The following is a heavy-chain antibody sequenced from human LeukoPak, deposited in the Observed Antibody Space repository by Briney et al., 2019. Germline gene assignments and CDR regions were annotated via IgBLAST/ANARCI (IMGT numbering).Heavy chain of an antibody. Sequence: GGSLRLSCAASGFTFTRYSMTWVRQAPGKGLEWVSYISSSSSTIHYADSVKGRFTISRDNTKNSLYLQMNSLRAEDTAVYYCARVGATTVDYWGQGTLVTVSS. CDR3: ARVGATTVDY. D-gene: IGHD1-26*01. CDR1: GFTFTRYS. J-gene: IGHJ4*02. V-gene: IGHV3-48*04. CDR2: ISSSSSTI.